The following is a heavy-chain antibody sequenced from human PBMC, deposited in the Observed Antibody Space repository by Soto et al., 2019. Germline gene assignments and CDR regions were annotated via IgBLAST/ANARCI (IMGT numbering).Heavy chain of an antibody. D-gene: IGHD2-2*01. V-gene: IGHV4-31*03. CDR2: IYYSGST. J-gene: IGHJ6*02. CDR1: GGSISSGGYY. CDR3: ARADVVVPAATYGMDV. Sequence: QVQLQESGPGLVKPSQTLSLTCTVSGGSISSGGYYWSWIRQHPGKGLEWIGYIYYSGSTYYNPSLKSRVTISVDTSKNQFSLKLSSVTAADTAVYYCARADVVVPAATYGMDVWGQGTTVTVSS.